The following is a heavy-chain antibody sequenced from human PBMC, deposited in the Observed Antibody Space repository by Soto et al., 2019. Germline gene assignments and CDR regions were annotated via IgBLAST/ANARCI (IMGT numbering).Heavy chain of an antibody. CDR3: ARVGPGATTVTTGAAFDT. CDR2: IFHTGTA. V-gene: IGHV4-4*02. J-gene: IGHJ3*02. D-gene: IGHD4-17*01. CDR1: GGSISGSNW. Sequence: QVQLQDSGPGLVKPSGTLSLTCAVSGGSISGSNWWSWVRQRPGKGLEWIGEIFHTGTANYNPSLKIRVTISVDNSKNQFSLNLFSVTAADTAVYYCARVGPGATTVTTGAAFDTWGQGTMVTVSS.